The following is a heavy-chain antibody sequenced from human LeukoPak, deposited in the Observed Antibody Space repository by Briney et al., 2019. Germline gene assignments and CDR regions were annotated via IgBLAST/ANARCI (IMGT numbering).Heavy chain of an antibody. D-gene: IGHD4-4*01. CDR2: IYTSGST. CDR3: ARLGTVTSRYYYGMDV. CDR1: GGSISSYY. J-gene: IGHJ6*02. V-gene: IGHV4-4*07. Sequence: PSETPSLTCTVSGGSISSYYWSWIRQPAGKGLEWIGRIYTSGSTNYNPSLKSRVTMSVDTSKNQFSLKLSSVTAADTAVYYCARLGTVTSRYYYGMDVWGQGTTVTVSS.